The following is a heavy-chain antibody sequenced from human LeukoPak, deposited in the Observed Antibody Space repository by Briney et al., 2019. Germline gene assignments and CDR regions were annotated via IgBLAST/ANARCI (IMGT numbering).Heavy chain of an antibody. CDR2: ISGSGGST. J-gene: IGHJ4*02. V-gene: IGHV3-23*01. D-gene: IGHD6-6*01. Sequence: PGGSLRLSCAASGCTFSSYAMSWVRQAPGKGLEWVSAISGSGGSTYYADSVKGRFTISRDNSKNTLYLQMNSLRAEDTAVYYRAKTLYSSSSGGIDYWGQGTLVTVSS. CDR3: AKTLYSSSSGGIDY. CDR1: GCTFSSYA.